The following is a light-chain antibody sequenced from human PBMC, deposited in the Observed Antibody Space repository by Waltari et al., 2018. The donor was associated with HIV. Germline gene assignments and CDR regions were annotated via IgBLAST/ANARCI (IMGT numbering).Light chain of an antibody. Sequence: DVQMTQSPSSVSASVGDSVTITCRASQGLGRYLAWYQQRPGTAPKLLISSASTLESGVPSRFSGSGSGTDFTLTISSLQPEDLTTYYCQQGNSFPLTFGPGTKVDIK. J-gene: IGKJ3*01. CDR2: SAS. CDR1: QGLGRY. CDR3: QQGNSFPLT. V-gene: IGKV1-12*01.